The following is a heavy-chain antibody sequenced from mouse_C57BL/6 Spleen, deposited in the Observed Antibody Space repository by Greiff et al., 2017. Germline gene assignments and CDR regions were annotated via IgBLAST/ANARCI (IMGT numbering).Heavy chain of an antibody. J-gene: IGHJ2*01. D-gene: IGHD1-1*01. V-gene: IGHV5-16*01. CDR3: ARGIHYYGSSAYYFDY. CDR1: GFTFSDYY. CDR2: INYDGSIT. Sequence: EVQLVESEGGLVQPGSSMKLSCTASGFTFSDYYMAWVRQVPEKGLEWVANINYDGSITYYLDSLKSRFIISRDNAKNILYLQMSSLKSEDTATYYCARGIHYYGSSAYYFDYGGQGTTLTVSS.